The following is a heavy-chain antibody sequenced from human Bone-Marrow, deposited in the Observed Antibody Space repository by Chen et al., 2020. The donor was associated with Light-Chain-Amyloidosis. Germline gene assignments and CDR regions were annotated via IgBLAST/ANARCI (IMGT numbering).Heavy chain of an antibody. J-gene: IGHJ4*02. CDR2: IPYDGNNK. D-gene: IGHD3-10*01. CDR3: AKDLNFGSGTFYSGYHFDY. Sequence: QVSLVESGGGVVQPGGSLRLSCVASGFTFSNYGMHWVRQAPGKGLEWVAVIPYDGNNKHYADSVQGRFTISRENSENTLYLQMSSLRAEDSAVYYCAKDLNFGSGTFYSGYHFDYWGQGTLVTVSS. V-gene: IGHV3-30*18. CDR1: GFTFSNYG.